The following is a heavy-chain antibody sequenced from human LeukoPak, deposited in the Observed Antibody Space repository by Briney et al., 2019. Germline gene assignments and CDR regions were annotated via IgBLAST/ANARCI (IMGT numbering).Heavy chain of an antibody. J-gene: IGHJ5*02. CDR1: GFIFSNYA. Sequence: GGSLRLSYAASGFIFSNYAMHWVRQAPGKGLEWVALISYDGSNKYYADSVKGRFTISRDNSKNTLYLQMDSLRAEDTAVYYCARDLRYGGNSGFDPWGQGTLVTVSS. CDR3: ARDLRYGGNSGFDP. V-gene: IGHV3-30-3*01. D-gene: IGHD4-23*01. CDR2: ISYDGSNK.